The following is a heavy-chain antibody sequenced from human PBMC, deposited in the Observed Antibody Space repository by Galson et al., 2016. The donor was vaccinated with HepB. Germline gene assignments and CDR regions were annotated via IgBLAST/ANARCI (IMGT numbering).Heavy chain of an antibody. Sequence: SLRLSCAASGFTFSNAWMSWVRQAPGKGLEWVSFLSTSSSTIYYSDSVEGRFTVSRDNGKNSLYLQMNSLRAEDAAVYYCARDILWFGELTRVYYFDYWGQGTLFTVSS. V-gene: IGHV3-48*01. CDR3: ARDILWFGELTRVYYFDY. CDR1: GFTFSNAW. D-gene: IGHD3-10*01. CDR2: LSTSSSTI. J-gene: IGHJ4*02.